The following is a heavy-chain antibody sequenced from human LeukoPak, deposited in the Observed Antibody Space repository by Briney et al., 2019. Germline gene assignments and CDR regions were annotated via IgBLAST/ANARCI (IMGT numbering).Heavy chain of an antibody. J-gene: IGHJ4*02. CDR3: AHSHGWLIRS. CDR2: ISYTGTT. Sequence: SETLPLTCSVSGGSVSSDLTYWHWVRQPPGEGLEWIGYISYTGTTKYNPSLKSRLTISVDTSKNQFSLKLTSVTAADTAAYYCAHSHGWLIRSWGQGALVTVSS. V-gene: IGHV4-61*01. D-gene: IGHD5-18*01. CDR1: GGSVSSDLTY.